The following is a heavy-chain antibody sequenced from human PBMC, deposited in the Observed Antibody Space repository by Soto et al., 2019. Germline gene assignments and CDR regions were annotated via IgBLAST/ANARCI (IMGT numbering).Heavy chain of an antibody. D-gene: IGHD3-10*01. V-gene: IGHV3-15*01. CDR2: IRSKPDGGTT. CDR1: GFTFSDAW. Sequence: EVQLVESWGGLVKPGDSLRLSCATSGFTFSDAWMNWVRQAPGKGLEWVGHIRSKPDGGTTAYAAAVKGRFTVSRDDSQNTLYLQMNSLESEDTAFYFCATDGSRRGATRYWGQGTLVTVSS. CDR3: ATDGSRRGATRY. J-gene: IGHJ4*02.